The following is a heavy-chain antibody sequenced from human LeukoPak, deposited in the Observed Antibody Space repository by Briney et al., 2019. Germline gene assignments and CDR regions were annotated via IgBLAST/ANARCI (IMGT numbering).Heavy chain of an antibody. CDR1: GSTIGSYY. V-gene: IGHV4-59*08. CDR3: ETAYDILTRSAFDI. J-gene: IGHJ3*02. Sequence: PSKTLSPTFTVAGSTIGSYYRSWIRQPPGKGLKWIEYIYYSGSTNYNPSLKSRVTISVDTSKNQFSLKLSSVTAADTVFYYRETAYDILTRSAFDIWGQGTMVTVSS. D-gene: IGHD3-9*01. CDR2: IYYSGST.